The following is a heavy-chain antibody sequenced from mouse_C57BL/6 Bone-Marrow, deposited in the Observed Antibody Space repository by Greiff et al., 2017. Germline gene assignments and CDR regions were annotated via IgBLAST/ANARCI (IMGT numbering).Heavy chain of an antibody. Sequence: QVQLQQSGAELVKPGASVKMSCKASGYTFTSYWITWVKQRPGQGLEWIGDIYPGSGSTNYNEKFKSKATLTVDTSSSTAYMQLISLTSEDSAVYYCARERRDMDYWGQGTSVTVSS. CDR3: ARERRDMDY. CDR1: GYTFTSYW. J-gene: IGHJ4*01. V-gene: IGHV1-55*01. CDR2: IYPGSGST.